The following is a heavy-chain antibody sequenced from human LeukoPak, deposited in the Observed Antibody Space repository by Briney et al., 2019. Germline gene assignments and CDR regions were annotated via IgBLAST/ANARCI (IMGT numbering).Heavy chain of an antibody. CDR3: ARGHDDPFDY. CDR1: GFTFGTYP. CDR2: ISSSSDTI. Sequence: GGSLRLSCAASGFTFGTYPINWVRQAPGRGLEWISYISSSSDTIYYAASVKGRFTISRDNAKDSLYLQMNSLRDEDTAVYYCARGHDDPFDYWGQGTLVIVSS. J-gene: IGHJ4*02. V-gene: IGHV3-48*02. D-gene: IGHD3-3*01.